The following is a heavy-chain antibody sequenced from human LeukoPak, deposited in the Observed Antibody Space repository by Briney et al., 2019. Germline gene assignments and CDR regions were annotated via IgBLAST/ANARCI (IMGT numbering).Heavy chain of an antibody. V-gene: IGHV4-34*10. D-gene: IGHD1/OR15-1a*01. CDR1: GGSFSGYY. CDR3: ARYQTGTMFAV. J-gene: IGHJ4*02. Sequence: SETLSLTCAVYGGSFSGYYWSWIRQPPGKGLEWIGTHSHSGSAYYNPSLRSRITMSLDTSENQLSLKLYSVTAADTAIYYCARYQTGTMFAVWGQGTLVTISS. CDR2: HSHSGSA.